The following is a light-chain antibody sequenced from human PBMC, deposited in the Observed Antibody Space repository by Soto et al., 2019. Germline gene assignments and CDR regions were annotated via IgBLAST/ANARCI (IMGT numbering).Light chain of an antibody. CDR1: QSVSSSY. CDR3: QQYGSSLTWT. Sequence: EIVLSQLPCTLPLSQGERATLSCRASQSVSSSYLAWYQQKPGQAPRLLIYGASSRATGIPDRFSGSGSGTDFTLTISRLEPEDFAVYYCQQYGSSLTWTFGQGTKVDIK. CDR2: GAS. J-gene: IGKJ1*01. V-gene: IGKV3-20*01.